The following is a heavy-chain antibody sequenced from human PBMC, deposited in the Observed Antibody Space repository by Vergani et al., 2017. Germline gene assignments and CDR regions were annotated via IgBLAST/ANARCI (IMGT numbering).Heavy chain of an antibody. V-gene: IGHV1-69*01. D-gene: IGHD6-13*01. J-gene: IGHJ6*03. CDR1: GGTFSSYA. Sequence: QVQLVQSGAEVKKPGSSVKVSCKASGGTFSSYAISWVRQAPGQGLEWMGGIIPIFGTANYAQKFQGRVTITADESTSTAYMELSSLRSEDTAVYYCARDGIAAAGTSHYYYYYMDVWQRDHGHRLL. CDR2: IIPIFGTA. CDR3: ARDGIAAAGTSHYYYYYMDV.